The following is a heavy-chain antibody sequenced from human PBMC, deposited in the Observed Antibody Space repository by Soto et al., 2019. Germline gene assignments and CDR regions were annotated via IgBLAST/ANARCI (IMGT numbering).Heavy chain of an antibody. CDR2: IWYDGSNK. J-gene: IGHJ3*02. Sequence: PGGSLRLSCAASGFTFSSYGMHWFRQAPGKGLEWVAVIWYDGSNKYYADSVKGRFTISRDNSKNTLYLQMNSLRAEDTAVYYYARTPPETHAFDIWGQGTMVTVSS. CDR3: ARTPPETHAFDI. CDR1: GFTFSSYG. V-gene: IGHV3-33*01.